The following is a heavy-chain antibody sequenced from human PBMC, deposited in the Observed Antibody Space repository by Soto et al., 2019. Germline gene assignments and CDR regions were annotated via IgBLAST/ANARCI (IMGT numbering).Heavy chain of an antibody. CDR1: GFTFSSYW. CDR3: ARGDIAVVPAALVSVDNYYYDYIDA. V-gene: IGHV3-74*01. CDR2: MNSDGSST. J-gene: IGHJ6*03. D-gene: IGHD2-2*01. Sequence: QPGGSLRLSCAASGFTFSSYWMHWVRQAPGKGLVWVSRMNSDGSSTSYADSVKGRFTISRDNAKNTLYLQMNSLRPEDTAVYYCARGDIAVVPAALVSVDNYYYDYIDAWAKRTTLTVSS.